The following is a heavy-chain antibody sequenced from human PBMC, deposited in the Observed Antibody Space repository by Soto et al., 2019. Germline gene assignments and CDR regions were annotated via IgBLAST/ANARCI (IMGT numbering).Heavy chain of an antibody. Sequence: VASVKVSCKASGGTFSSYAISWVRQAPGQGLEWMGGIIPIFGTANYAQKFQGRVTITADESTSTAYMELSSLRSEDTAVYYCATRICSGGSCYAEYFQHWGQGTLVTVSS. J-gene: IGHJ1*01. V-gene: IGHV1-69*13. CDR2: IIPIFGTA. D-gene: IGHD2-15*01. CDR1: GGTFSSYA. CDR3: ATRICSGGSCYAEYFQH.